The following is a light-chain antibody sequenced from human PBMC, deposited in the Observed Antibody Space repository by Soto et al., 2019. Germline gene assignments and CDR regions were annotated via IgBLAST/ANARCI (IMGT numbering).Light chain of an antibody. J-gene: IGLJ1*01. CDR1: SSDVGGYNF. Sequence: QSALTQPRSVSGSPGQSVTISCTGTSSDVGGYNFVSWYQQHPGKAPKLMIYDVNKRPSGVPDLFSGSKSGNTASLTISGLQAEDEADYYCCANAGSYTYVFGTGTKLTVL. V-gene: IGLV2-11*01. CDR3: CANAGSYTYV. CDR2: DVN.